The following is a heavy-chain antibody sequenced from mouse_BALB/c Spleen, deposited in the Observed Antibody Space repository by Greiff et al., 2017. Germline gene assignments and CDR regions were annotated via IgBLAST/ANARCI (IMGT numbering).Heavy chain of an antibody. V-gene: IGHV1-18*01. CDR3: ARELGLRSY. CDR1: GYTFTDYN. D-gene: IGHD3-1*01. Sequence: EVHLVESGPELVKPGASVKIPCKASGYTFTDYNMDWVKQSHGKSLEWIGDINPNNGGTIYNQKFKGKATLTVDKSSSTAYMELRSLTSEDTAVYYCARELGLRSYWGQGTLVTVSA. J-gene: IGHJ3*01. CDR2: INPNNGGT.